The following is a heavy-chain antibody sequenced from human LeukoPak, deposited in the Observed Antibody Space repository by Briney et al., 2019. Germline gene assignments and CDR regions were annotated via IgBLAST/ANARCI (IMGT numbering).Heavy chain of an antibody. J-gene: IGHJ3*02. CDR1: GGSISSSSYY. V-gene: IGHV4-39*02. CDR2: IYYSGST. Sequence: SETLSLTCTVSGGSISSSSYYWGWIRQPPGKGLEWVVRIYYSGSTYYNPSLKSRVTISVDTSKNQFSLKLSSVTAADTAVYYCARERYYYDSSGYYLDAFDIWGQGTMVTVSS. CDR3: ARERYYYDSSGYYLDAFDI. D-gene: IGHD3-22*01.